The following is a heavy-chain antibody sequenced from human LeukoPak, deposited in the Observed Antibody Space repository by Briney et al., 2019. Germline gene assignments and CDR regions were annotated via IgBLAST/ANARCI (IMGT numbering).Heavy chain of an antibody. Sequence: GGSLRLSCAASGFTFSDYYMSWIRQAPGKGLEWVSFIYSGGSTYYTDSVKGRFTISRDNSKNTLYLQMNSLRAEDTAVYYCARRAGDYSHPYDYWGQGILVTVSS. CDR3: ARRAGDYSHPYDY. CDR1: GFTFSDYY. V-gene: IGHV3-53*01. CDR2: IYSGGST. D-gene: IGHD3-22*01. J-gene: IGHJ4*02.